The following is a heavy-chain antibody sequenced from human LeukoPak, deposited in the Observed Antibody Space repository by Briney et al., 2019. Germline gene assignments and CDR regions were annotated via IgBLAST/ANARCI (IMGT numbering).Heavy chain of an antibody. Sequence: GGSLRVSCAASGFTFTSHWMNWVRQAPGKGLEWVANIKQDGSEKYYVDSVKGRFTISRDNAKNSLYLQMNSLRAEDTAVYYCASGSGWVQIYWGQGILVTVSS. D-gene: IGHD5-24*01. CDR3: ASGSGWVQIY. CDR1: GFTFTSHW. V-gene: IGHV3-7*01. J-gene: IGHJ4*02. CDR2: IKQDGSEK.